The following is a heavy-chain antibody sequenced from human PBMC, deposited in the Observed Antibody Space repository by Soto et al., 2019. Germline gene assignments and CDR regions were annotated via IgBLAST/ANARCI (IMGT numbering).Heavy chain of an antibody. CDR2: IYSGGST. V-gene: IGHV3-66*01. J-gene: IGHJ6*02. CDR3: ARARGPKNYYYYCGMDV. CDR1: GFTVSSNY. Sequence: EVQLLESGGGLVQPGGSLRLSCAASGFTVSSNYMSWVRQAPGKGLEWVSVIYSGGSTYYADSVKGRFTISRDNSKNTLYLQMNSLRAEDTAVYYCARARGPKNYYYYCGMDVWGQGTTVTVSS.